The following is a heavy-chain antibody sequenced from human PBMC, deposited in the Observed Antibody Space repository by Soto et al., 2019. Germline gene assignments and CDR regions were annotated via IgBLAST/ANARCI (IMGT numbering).Heavy chain of an antibody. D-gene: IGHD6-13*01. V-gene: IGHV4-4*02. CDR2: IYHSGNT. CDR1: GGSISSSNW. Sequence: QVQLQESGPGLVKPSGTLSLTCAVSGGSISSSNWWSWVRQPPGKGLEWIGEIYHSGNTNYNPSLTSRVTLSVDKSKNQFSLKLSSVTAADTAVYYCARVAAAGTYFDYWGQGTLVTVSS. CDR3: ARVAAAGTYFDY. J-gene: IGHJ4*02.